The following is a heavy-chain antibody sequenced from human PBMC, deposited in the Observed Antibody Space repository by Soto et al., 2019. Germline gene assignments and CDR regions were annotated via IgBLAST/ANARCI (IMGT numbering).Heavy chain of an antibody. D-gene: IGHD3-16*01. CDR2: INPYNGNT. CDR1: GYTFTSYG. J-gene: IGHJ4*02. Sequence: QVQLVQSGAEVKKPGGSVKVSCKASGYTFTSYGISWVRQAPGQGLEWMGWINPYNGNTNYAQKLQGRVTMTTDTSTNTAYMELRSLSSVDTAVYYCARDWFGIDYWGQGTLVTVSS. CDR3: ARDWFGIDY. V-gene: IGHV1-18*01.